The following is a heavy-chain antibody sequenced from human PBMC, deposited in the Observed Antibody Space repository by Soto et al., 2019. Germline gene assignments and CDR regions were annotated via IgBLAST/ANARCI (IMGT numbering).Heavy chain of an antibody. D-gene: IGHD2-15*01. V-gene: IGHV3-30-3*01. CDR3: ARAGCDGGSCYTLVGLRYGMDV. CDR2: VSYDGNNK. Sequence: QVQLVESGGGVVQPGRSLRLSCAASGFTFSSYAMHWVRQAPGKGLEWVAVVSYDGNNKYYADSVKGRFTISRDNSKNTLYLQMNSLRAEDTVVYYCARAGCDGGSCYTLVGLRYGMDVWGQGTTVTVSS. J-gene: IGHJ6*02. CDR1: GFTFSSYA.